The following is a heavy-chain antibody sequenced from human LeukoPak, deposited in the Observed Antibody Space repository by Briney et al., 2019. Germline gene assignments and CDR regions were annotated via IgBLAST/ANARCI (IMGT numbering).Heavy chain of an antibody. D-gene: IGHD2-2*01. V-gene: IGHV3-21*01. CDR2: ISSSSSYI. Sequence: PGGSLRLSCAASGFTFSSYSMNWVRQAPGKGLEWVSSISSSSSYIYYADSVKGRFTISRDNAKNSLYLQMNSLRAEDTAVYYCARGGCSSTSCYFPEYFQHWGQGTLVTVSS. CDR1: GFTFSSYS. J-gene: IGHJ1*01. CDR3: ARGGCSSTSCYFPEYFQH.